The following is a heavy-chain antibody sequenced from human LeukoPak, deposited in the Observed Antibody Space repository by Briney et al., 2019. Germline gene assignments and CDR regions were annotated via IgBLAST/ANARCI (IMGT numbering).Heavy chain of an antibody. V-gene: IGHV4-59*01. J-gene: IGHJ4*02. D-gene: IGHD5-18*01. CDR1: GGSISSYY. CDR2: IYYSGST. CDR3: ARGAAGYSYG. Sequence: NPSETLSLTCTASGGSISSYYWSWIRQPPGKGLEWIGHIYYSGSTNYNPSLKSRVTISIDTSKNQFSLRLSSVTAADTAVYYCARGAAGYSYGWGQGTLVTVSS.